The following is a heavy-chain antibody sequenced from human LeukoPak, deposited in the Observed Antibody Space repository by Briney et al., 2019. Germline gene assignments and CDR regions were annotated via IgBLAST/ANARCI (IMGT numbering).Heavy chain of an antibody. CDR3: ARDLASTSNWEFDY. D-gene: IGHD1-26*01. Sequence: ASVKVSCXASGYTFTDYYMQWVRQAPGQGLEWMARINLKSGGTEVLQGFHGRVTLTRDASISTAYMELSSLRPDDTAVYYCARDLASTSNWEFDYWGQGTPVTVSP. V-gene: IGHV1-2*06. CDR2: INLKSGGT. J-gene: IGHJ4*02. CDR1: GYTFTDYY.